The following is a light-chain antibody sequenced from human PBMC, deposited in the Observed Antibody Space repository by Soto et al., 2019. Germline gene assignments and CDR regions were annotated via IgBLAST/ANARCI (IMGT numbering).Light chain of an antibody. CDR3: QQSYRT. J-gene: IGKJ3*01. CDR2: AAS. Sequence: DIRMTQSPSSLSASVGDRVTITCRASQSISSYLNWYQQKPGKAPKLLIYAASSLQSGVPSRFSGSGSGTDFTLTISSLQPEDFATYYCQQSYRTFGPGTKVDIK. V-gene: IGKV1-39*01. CDR1: QSISSY.